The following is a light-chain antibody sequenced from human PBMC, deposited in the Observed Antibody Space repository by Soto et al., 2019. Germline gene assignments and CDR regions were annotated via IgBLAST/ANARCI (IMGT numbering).Light chain of an antibody. CDR1: QSVLYSSDNKNY. CDR3: QQYDSTPWT. J-gene: IGKJ1*01. CDR2: WAS. Sequence: DIVMTQSPDSLAASLGERATINCKSSQSVLYSSDNKNYLAWSQQKPGQPLKLLIYWASTRESGVPDRFSGSGSGTDFTLTISSLQAEDGAVYYCQQYDSTPWTFGQGTRVEIK. V-gene: IGKV4-1*01.